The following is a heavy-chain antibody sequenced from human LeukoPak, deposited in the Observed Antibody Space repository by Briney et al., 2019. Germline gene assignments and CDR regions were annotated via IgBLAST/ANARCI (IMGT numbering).Heavy chain of an antibody. J-gene: IGHJ3*02. CDR2: IYTSGST. D-gene: IGHD3-9*01. Sequence: SETLSLTCTVSGGSISSYYWSWIRQPAGKGLEWIGRIYTSGSTNYNPSLKSRITISVDTSKNQFSLKLSSVTAADTAVYYCARDGAVDILTGYGAFDMWGQGTMVTVSS. CDR3: ARDGAVDILTGYGAFDM. V-gene: IGHV4-4*07. CDR1: GGSISSYY.